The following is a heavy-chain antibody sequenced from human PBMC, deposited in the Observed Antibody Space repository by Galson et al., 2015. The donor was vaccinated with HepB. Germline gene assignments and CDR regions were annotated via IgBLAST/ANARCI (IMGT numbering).Heavy chain of an antibody. Sequence: SLRLSCAASGFTVSNNYINWVRQAPGKGLEWVSVIWSGGAIYYADSVKGRFTISRDNSKNTLYLQMNSLRAEDTAVYYCARDLTSRSWSRLGAFDIWGQGTMVTVSS. CDR1: GFTVSNNY. J-gene: IGHJ3*02. CDR3: ARDLTSRSWSRLGAFDI. D-gene: IGHD6-13*01. CDR2: IWSGGAI. V-gene: IGHV3-66*01.